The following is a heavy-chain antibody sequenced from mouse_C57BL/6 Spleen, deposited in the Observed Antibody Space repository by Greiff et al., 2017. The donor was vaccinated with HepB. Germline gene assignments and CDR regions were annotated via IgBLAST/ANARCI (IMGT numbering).Heavy chain of an antibody. D-gene: IGHD3-2*02. J-gene: IGHJ3*01. V-gene: IGHV3-6*01. CDR3: ARGAYSSGYFAY. Sequence: VQLQQSGPGLVKPSQSLSLTCSVTGYSITSGYYWNWIRQFPGNKLEWMGYISYDGSNNYNPSLKNRISITRDTSKNQFFLKLNSVTTEDTATYYCARGAYSSGYFAYWGQGTLVTVSA. CDR2: ISYDGSN. CDR1: GYSITSGYY.